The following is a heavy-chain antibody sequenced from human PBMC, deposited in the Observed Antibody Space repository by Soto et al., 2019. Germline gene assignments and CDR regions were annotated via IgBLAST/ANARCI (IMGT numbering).Heavy chain of an antibody. Sequence: QVQLQESGPGLVKPSETLSLTCTVSGGSISSYYWSWIRQPPGKGLEWIGYIYYSGSTNYNPSLKSRVTISVDTSKNQFSLKLISVTAADTAVYYCARTAKRYFDYWGQGTLVTVSS. CDR3: ARTAKRYFDY. CDR1: GGSISSYY. J-gene: IGHJ4*02. V-gene: IGHV4-59*08. CDR2: IYYSGST. D-gene: IGHD5-18*01.